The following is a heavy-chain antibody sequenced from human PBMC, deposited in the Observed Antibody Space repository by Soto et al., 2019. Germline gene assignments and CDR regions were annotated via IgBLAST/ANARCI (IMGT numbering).Heavy chain of an antibody. J-gene: IGHJ3*02. D-gene: IGHD3-3*01. V-gene: IGHV1-2*02. CDR1: GYPVTAYY. CDR2: INPATGAA. Sequence: QLHLVQSGAVVKKPGASVTVSCSASGYPVTAYYMHWVRQAPGRGLEWMGGINPATGAAKYTQTFQGGVPMTRDPPTSTVFRELSGLRSEDTAVFYCARGGGVGVAGSAAFEMWGQGTLVTVSS. CDR3: ARGGGVGVAGSAAFEM.